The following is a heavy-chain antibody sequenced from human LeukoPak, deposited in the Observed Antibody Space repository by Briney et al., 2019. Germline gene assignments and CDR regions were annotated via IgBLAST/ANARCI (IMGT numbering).Heavy chain of an antibody. Sequence: GGSLRLSCAASAXTFSDYYMSWIRQAPGKGLEWVSSISTSSSNTNYADSVKGRFTISRDNAKNSLYLQMNSLRAEDTAVYYCARSRVRAKRSLFDYWGQGTLVIVSS. J-gene: IGHJ4*02. CDR3: ARSRVRAKRSLFDY. D-gene: IGHD4-17*01. CDR1: AXTFSDYY. CDR2: ISTSSSNT. V-gene: IGHV3-11*03.